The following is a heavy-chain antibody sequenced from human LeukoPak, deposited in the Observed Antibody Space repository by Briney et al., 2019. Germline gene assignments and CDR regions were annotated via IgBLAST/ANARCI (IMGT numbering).Heavy chain of an antibody. J-gene: IGHJ4*02. Sequence: GGSLRPSCAASGFTFSSYAMSWVRQAPGKGLEWVSAISGSGGSTYYADSVKGRFTISRDNSKNTLYLQMNSLRAEDTAVYYCASSPTPVGATDFDYWGQGTLVTVSS. CDR2: ISGSGGST. V-gene: IGHV3-23*01. CDR1: GFTFSSYA. CDR3: ASSPTPVGATDFDY. D-gene: IGHD1-26*01.